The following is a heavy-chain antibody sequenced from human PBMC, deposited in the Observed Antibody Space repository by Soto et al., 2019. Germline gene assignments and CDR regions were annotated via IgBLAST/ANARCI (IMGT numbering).Heavy chain of an antibody. CDR2: INHSGST. V-gene: IGHV4-34*01. CDR1: GGSFSGYY. J-gene: IGHJ3*02. Sequence: QVQLQQWGAGLLKPSETLSLTCAVYGGSFSGYYWSWIRQPPGKGLEWIGEINHSGSTNYNPSLKYRVTISVDTSQNQCSLNLSDATAEDTAVYYCARARSQWLVTSCAFDIWGQGTMVTVSS. D-gene: IGHD6-19*01. CDR3: ARARSQWLVTSCAFDI.